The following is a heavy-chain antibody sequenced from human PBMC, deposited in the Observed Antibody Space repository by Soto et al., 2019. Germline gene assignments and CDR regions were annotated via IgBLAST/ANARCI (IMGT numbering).Heavy chain of an antibody. J-gene: IGHJ4*02. D-gene: IGHD3-10*01. CDR3: ASDFGSGSYRFDY. CDR2: IYHSGST. Sequence: QLQLQESGSGLVKPSQTLSLTCAVSGVSINSGDYSWSWIRQPPGKVLEWIGYIYHSGSTTYNPSLKSRLTISLDRSNNPICLKLNSVTAADTAVYYCASDFGSGSYRFDYWGQGTLVTVSS. V-gene: IGHV4-30-2*01. CDR1: GVSINSGDYS.